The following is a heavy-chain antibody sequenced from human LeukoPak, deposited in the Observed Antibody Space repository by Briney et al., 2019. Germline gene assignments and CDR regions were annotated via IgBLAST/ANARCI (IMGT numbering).Heavy chain of an antibody. Sequence: GGSLRLSCAASGFTFSDHYMHWVRQAPGKGLEWVSVIYSGGSTYYADSVKGRFTISRDNSKNTLYLQMNSLRAEDTAVYYCAAWGLMVTYGMDVWGQGTTVTVSS. CDR1: GFTFSDHY. V-gene: IGHV3-53*01. CDR2: IYSGGST. J-gene: IGHJ6*02. CDR3: AAWGLMVTYGMDV. D-gene: IGHD2-8*01.